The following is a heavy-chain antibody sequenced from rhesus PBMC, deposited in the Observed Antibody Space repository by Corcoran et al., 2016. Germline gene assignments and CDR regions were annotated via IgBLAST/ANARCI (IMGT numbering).Heavy chain of an antibody. J-gene: IGHJ4*01. V-gene: IGHV3S25*01. D-gene: IGHD5-42*01. Sequence: EVQLVESGGGLAKPGGSLRLSCAASGFTFSSYWMNWVRQAPGRGLEWVSAINSGGGSTYYADSVNGLFTISRDNSKNTLSLQMNSLRAEDTAVYYCAKARGYSGYSSFDYWGQGVLVTVSS. CDR1: GFTFSSYW. CDR2: INSGGGST. CDR3: AKARGYSGYSSFDY.